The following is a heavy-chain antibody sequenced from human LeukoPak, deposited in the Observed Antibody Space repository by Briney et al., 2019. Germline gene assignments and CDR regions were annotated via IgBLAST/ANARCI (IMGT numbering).Heavy chain of an antibody. V-gene: IGHV4-39*01. D-gene: IGHD5-18*01. CDR1: GASIRSGRNY. CDR3: ARHVSGSAMMHYFDY. Sequence: SETLSLTCNVSGASIRSGRNYWGWIRQSPGKGLEWIGSIYYSGSSSYNPSLQSRVSISVDTSKNHISLKVFSLTAADTALYYCARHVSGSAMMHYFDYWGQGNLVTVSS. J-gene: IGHJ4*02. CDR2: IYYSGSS.